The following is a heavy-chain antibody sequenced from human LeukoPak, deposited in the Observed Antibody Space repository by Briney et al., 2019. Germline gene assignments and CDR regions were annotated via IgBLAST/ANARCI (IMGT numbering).Heavy chain of an antibody. CDR3: ARDLGRTYYDFWSGYYGISVTNTREYYFDY. CDR2: ISAYNGNT. D-gene: IGHD3-3*01. V-gene: IGHV1-18*01. Sequence: ASVKVSCKASGYTFTSYGISWVRQAPGQGLEWMGWISAYNGNTNYAQKLQGRVTMTTDTSTSTAYMELRSLRSDDTAVYYCARDLGRTYYDFWSGYYGISVTNTREYYFDYWGQGTLVTVSS. J-gene: IGHJ4*02. CDR1: GYTFTSYG.